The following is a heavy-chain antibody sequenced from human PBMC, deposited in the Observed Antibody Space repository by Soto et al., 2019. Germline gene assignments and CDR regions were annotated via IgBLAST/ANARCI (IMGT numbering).Heavy chain of an antibody. D-gene: IGHD1-26*01. V-gene: IGHV3-66*01. CDR3: AREGGAWALLRSAFDI. Sequence: EVQLVESGGGLVQPGGSLRLSCAASGFTVSSNYMSWVRQAPGKGLEWVAVIYSGGSTYYADSVKGRFTIARDNSNNRLYLHVTSLRDEDTAVYYCAREGGAWALLRSAFDIWGQGTMVTVSS. CDR2: IYSGGST. J-gene: IGHJ3*02. CDR1: GFTVSSNY.